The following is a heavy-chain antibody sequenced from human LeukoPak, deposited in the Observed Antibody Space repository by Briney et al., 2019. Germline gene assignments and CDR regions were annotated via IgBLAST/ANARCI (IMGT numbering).Heavy chain of an antibody. V-gene: IGHV3-21*01. J-gene: IGHJ3*02. CDR1: GFTFSSYS. CDR2: ISSSSSYI. D-gene: IGHD2-2*01. CDR3: ARSGGYQLPKRAFDI. Sequence: KPGGSLRLSCAASGFTFSSYSMNWVRQAPGKGLEWVSSISSSSSYIYYADSVKGRFTISRDNAKNSLYLQMNSLRAEDTAVYYCARSGGYQLPKRAFDIWGQGTMVTVSS.